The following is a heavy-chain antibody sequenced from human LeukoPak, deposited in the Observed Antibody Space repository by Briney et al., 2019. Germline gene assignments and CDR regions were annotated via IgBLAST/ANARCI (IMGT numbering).Heavy chain of an antibody. CDR2: INHSGST. D-gene: IGHD6-13*01. CDR3: ARGQLGSSSSCHPFDY. CDR1: GGSFSGYY. Sequence: SETLSLTCAVYGGSFSGYYWSWLRQPPGKGLEWIGEINHSGSTNYNPSLKSRVTISVDTSKNQFSLKLSSVTAADTAVYYCARGQLGSSSSCHPFDYWGQGTLVTVSS. V-gene: IGHV4-34*01. J-gene: IGHJ4*02.